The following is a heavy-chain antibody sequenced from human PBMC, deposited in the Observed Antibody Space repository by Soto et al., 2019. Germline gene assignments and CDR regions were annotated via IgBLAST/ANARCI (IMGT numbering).Heavy chain of an antibody. CDR2: ISSSSSTI. J-gene: IGHJ4*02. D-gene: IGHD5-18*01. Sequence: GGSLRLSCASSGFPFSSYSMNWVRQAPGKGLGWVSYISSSSSTIYYADPVKGRFTISRDNAKNSLYLQMNSLRAEDTAVYYCTRDYSSYGPFDYWGQGTLVTVSS. CDR3: TRDYSSYGPFDY. V-gene: IGHV3-48*01. CDR1: GFPFSSYS.